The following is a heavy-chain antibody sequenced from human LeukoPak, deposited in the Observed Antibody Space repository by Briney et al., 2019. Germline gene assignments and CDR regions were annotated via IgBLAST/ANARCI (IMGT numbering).Heavy chain of an antibody. J-gene: IGHJ4*02. D-gene: IGHD3-10*01. CDR3: ARGSFYYGSGSFDY. Sequence: GASVKVSCKASGYTFTGYYMHWVRQAPGQGLEWMGWINPNSGGTNYAQKFQGRVTMTRDTSISTAYMELSRLRPDDTAVYYCARGSFYYGSGSFDYWGQGTLVTVSS. V-gene: IGHV1-2*02. CDR1: GYTFTGYY. CDR2: INPNSGGT.